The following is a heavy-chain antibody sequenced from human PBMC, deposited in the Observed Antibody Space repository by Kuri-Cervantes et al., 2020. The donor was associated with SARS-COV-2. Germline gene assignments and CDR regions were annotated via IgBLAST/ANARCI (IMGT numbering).Heavy chain of an antibody. D-gene: IGHD6-13*01. Sequence: GESLKISCKGSGYIFTNFWIGWVRQMPGKGLEWMGIIYPGDSDTRYSPSFQGQVTISADKSISTAYLQWSSLKASDTAMYYCARGGGYSSSWYSLYYYYGMDVWGQGTTVTVSS. CDR3: ARGGGYSSSWYSLYYYYGMDV. CDR2: IYPGDSDT. J-gene: IGHJ6*02. CDR1: GYIFTNFW. V-gene: IGHV5-51*01.